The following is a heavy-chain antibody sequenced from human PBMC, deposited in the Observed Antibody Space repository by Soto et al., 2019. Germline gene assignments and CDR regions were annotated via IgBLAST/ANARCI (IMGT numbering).Heavy chain of an antibody. V-gene: IGHV1-18*01. CDR2: ISAYNGNI. CDR3: ASSYCCGNCHPTLPLDYYYYGMDV. Sequence: QVQLVQSGAEVKKPGASVKVSCKASGYTFTNYGISWVRQAPGQGLEWMGWISAYNGNINYAQKLQGRVTMTTDTSTRTGHMQLWSLRSDDTAMYYFASSYCCGNCHPTLPLDYYYYGMDVWGQGTTVTVSS. D-gene: IGHD2-21*02. CDR1: GYTFTNYG. J-gene: IGHJ6*02.